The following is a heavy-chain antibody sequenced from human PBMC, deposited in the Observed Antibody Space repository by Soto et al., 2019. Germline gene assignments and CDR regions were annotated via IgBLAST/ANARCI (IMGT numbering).Heavy chain of an antibody. V-gene: IGHV3-23*01. CDR2: ISGSGGST. D-gene: IGHD6-13*01. Sequence: GGSLRLSCAASGFTFSNYAVTWVRQAPGKGLEWVSTISGSGGSTYYADSVKGRFTISRDNSKNTLYLQMNSLRAEDTAVYYCAKDQGSGWYEIDYWGQGTLVTSPQ. CDR3: AKDQGSGWYEIDY. J-gene: IGHJ4*02. CDR1: GFTFSNYA.